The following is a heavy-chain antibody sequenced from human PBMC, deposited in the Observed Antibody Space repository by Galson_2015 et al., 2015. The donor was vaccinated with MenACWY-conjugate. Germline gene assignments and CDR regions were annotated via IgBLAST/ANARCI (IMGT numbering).Heavy chain of an antibody. Sequence: SLRLSCAASGFTFSNYAMTWVRQAPGKGLECVSGISGSGGATFYADYVKGRVTISRDNSKNTAYLQMNSLRVEDTAVYYCTKKLSSAVTTDWFDPWGQGTLVTVSS. V-gene: IGHV3-23*01. CDR1: GFTFSNYA. CDR3: TKKLSSAVTTDWFDP. J-gene: IGHJ5*02. D-gene: IGHD4-17*01. CDR2: ISGSGGAT.